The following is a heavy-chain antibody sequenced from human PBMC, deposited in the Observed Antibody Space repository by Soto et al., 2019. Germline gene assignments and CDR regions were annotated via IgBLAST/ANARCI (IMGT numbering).Heavy chain of an antibody. J-gene: IGHJ5*02. Sequence: GASVKVSCKASGGTFSSYAISWVRQAPGQGLEWMGGITPIFGTANYAQKFQGRVTITADESTSTAYMELSSLRSEDTAVYYCARGPNCSSTSCFNWFDPWGQGTLVTVSS. CDR1: GGTFSSYA. CDR2: ITPIFGTA. D-gene: IGHD2-2*01. V-gene: IGHV1-69*13. CDR3: ARGPNCSSTSCFNWFDP.